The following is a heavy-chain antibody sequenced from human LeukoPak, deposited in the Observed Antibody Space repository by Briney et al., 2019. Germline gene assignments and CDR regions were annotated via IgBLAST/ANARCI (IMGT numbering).Heavy chain of an antibody. V-gene: IGHV3-23*01. Sequence: WVSAISGSGGSTYYADSVKGRFTISRDNSKNTLYLQMNSLRAEDTAVYYCAKLYSSSSFDYWGQGTLVTVSS. CDR3: AKLYSSSSFDY. J-gene: IGHJ4*02. CDR2: ISGSGGST. D-gene: IGHD6-6*01.